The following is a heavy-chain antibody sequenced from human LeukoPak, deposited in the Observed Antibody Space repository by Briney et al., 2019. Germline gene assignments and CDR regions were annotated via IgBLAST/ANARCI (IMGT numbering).Heavy chain of an antibody. Sequence: SETLSLTCTVSGASISGYYWSWIRQPPGKGLEWIGYIYYSGSTNYNPSLKSRVTISVDTSKNQSSLKLSSVTAADTAVYYCARLLWFGDHHWFDPWGQGTLVPVPS. D-gene: IGHD3-10*01. J-gene: IGHJ5*02. CDR1: GASISGYY. CDR2: IYYSGST. V-gene: IGHV4-59*08. CDR3: ARLLWFGDHHWFDP.